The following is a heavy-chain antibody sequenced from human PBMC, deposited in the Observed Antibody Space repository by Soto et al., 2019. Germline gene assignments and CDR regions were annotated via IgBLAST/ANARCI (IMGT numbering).Heavy chain of an antibody. V-gene: IGHV3-9*01. CDR1: GITFEEFA. CDR3: AKAPNLVTHWFDP. D-gene: IGHD3-9*01. Sequence: EVHLVESGGGLVQSGGSLRLSCAATGITFEEFAIHWVRQAPGKGLEWVSGINWNSGSIGYADSVKGRFTISRDNAKNSLYLHLNSLRAEDTALYYCAKAPNLVTHWFDPWGQGTLVTVSS. J-gene: IGHJ5*02. CDR2: INWNSGSI.